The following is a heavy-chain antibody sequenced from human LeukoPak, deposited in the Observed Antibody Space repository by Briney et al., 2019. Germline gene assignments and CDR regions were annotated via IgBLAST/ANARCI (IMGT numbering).Heavy chain of an antibody. V-gene: IGHV4-34*01. Sequence: PSETLSLTCAVYGGSFSGYYWSWIRQPPGNGLEWIGEINHSGSTNYNPSLKSRVTISVDTSKNQFSLKLSSVTAADTAVYYCASSTMVRGVFDRHGWFDPWGQGTLVTVSS. CDR1: GGSFSGYY. D-gene: IGHD3-10*01. CDR2: INHSGST. CDR3: ASSTMVRGVFDRHGWFDP. J-gene: IGHJ5*02.